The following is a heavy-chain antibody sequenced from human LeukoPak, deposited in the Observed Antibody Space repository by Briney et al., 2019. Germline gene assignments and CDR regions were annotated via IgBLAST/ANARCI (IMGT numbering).Heavy chain of an antibody. Sequence: SETLSLTCTVSGYSISSGYYWGWIRQPPGKGLEWIGSIYHSGSTYYNPSLKSRVTISVDKSKNQFSLKLSSVTAADTAVYYCARESLSARNIDYWGQGTLVTVSS. D-gene: IGHD1/OR15-1a*01. J-gene: IGHJ4*02. CDR3: ARESLSARNIDY. CDR2: IYHSGST. CDR1: GYSISSGYY. V-gene: IGHV4-38-2*02.